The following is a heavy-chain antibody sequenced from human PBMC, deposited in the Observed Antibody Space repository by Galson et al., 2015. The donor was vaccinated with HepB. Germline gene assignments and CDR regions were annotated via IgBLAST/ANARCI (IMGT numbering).Heavy chain of an antibody. CDR3: ARVMASGGGSSQEFDY. J-gene: IGHJ4*02. CDR1: GGTFSSYA. V-gene: IGHV1-69*13. D-gene: IGHD6-6*01. CDR2: IIPIFGTA. Sequence: SVKVSCKASGGTFSSYAISWVRQAPGQGLEWMGGIIPIFGTANYAQKFQGRVTITADESTSTAYMELSSLRSEDTAVYYCARVMASGGGSSQEFDYWGQGTLVTV.